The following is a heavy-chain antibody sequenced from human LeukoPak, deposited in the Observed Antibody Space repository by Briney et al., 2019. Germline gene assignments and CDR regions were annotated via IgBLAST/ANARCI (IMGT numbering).Heavy chain of an antibody. CDR2: IYHSGST. V-gene: IGHV4-38-2*01. Sequence: SETLSLTCAVSGHSISSGYYWGWIRQSPGKGLEWIGSIYHSGSTYYNPSLKSRVTISVDTSKNQFSLKLYSVTAADTAVYYCATDMTTVISNWFDPWGQGTLVTVSS. CDR3: ATDMTTVISNWFDP. D-gene: IGHD4-11*01. CDR1: GHSISSGYY. J-gene: IGHJ5*02.